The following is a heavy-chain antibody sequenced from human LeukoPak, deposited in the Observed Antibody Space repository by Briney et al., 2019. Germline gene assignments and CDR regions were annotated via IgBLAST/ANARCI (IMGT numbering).Heavy chain of an antibody. V-gene: IGHV3-21*01. Sequence: GGTLSLSCAASGFTFSTYSIDWVRQAPGRGLEWVSSISSSGSFTHYADSLKGRFTISRDNAKNSLYLQMHSLRAEDMAVYYCARRNYDYYGMDVWGQGTTVTVSS. CDR3: ARRNYDYYGMDV. CDR2: ISSSGSFT. J-gene: IGHJ6*02. CDR1: GFTFSTYS.